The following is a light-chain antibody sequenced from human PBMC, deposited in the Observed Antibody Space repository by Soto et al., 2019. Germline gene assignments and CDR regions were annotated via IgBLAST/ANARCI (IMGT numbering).Light chain of an antibody. V-gene: IGLV2-14*01. CDR2: DVS. CDR3: TSYSSSSTHVV. CDR1: SSDIGGYDY. J-gene: IGLJ2*01. Sequence: QSALTQPASVSGSPGQSITLSCTGTSSDIGGYDYVSWYQRHPDKAPKLIIYDVSNRPSGVSNRFSGSKSGKTASLTISGLQAEDEADYYCTSYSSSSTHVVFGGGTKLTVL.